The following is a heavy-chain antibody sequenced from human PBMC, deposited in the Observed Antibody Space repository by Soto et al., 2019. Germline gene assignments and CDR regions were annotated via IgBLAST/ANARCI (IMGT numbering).Heavy chain of an antibody. CDR1: GFTFSSYS. J-gene: IGHJ4*02. D-gene: IGHD6-13*01. CDR3: ARAQNRYSSPFDY. V-gene: IGHV3-21*01. CDR2: ISSSSYI. Sequence: GGSLRLSCAASGFTFSSYSMNWVRQAPGKGLEWVSSISSSSYIYYADSVKGRFTISRDNAKNSLYLQMNSLRAEDTAVYYCARAQNRYSSPFDYWGQGTLVTVSS.